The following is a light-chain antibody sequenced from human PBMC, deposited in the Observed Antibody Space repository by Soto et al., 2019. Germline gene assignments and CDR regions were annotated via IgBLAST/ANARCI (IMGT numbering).Light chain of an antibody. Sequence: EIVMTQSPATLSVSPGERATLSCRASQRVSSNLAWDQQKPGQAPRLLIYGASTRATGIPARFSGSGSETEFTLTISSLQSEDFSVYYCQQYNNWPPWTFGQGTQVEIK. J-gene: IGKJ1*01. CDR3: QQYNNWPPWT. CDR2: GAS. CDR1: QRVSSN. V-gene: IGKV3-15*01.